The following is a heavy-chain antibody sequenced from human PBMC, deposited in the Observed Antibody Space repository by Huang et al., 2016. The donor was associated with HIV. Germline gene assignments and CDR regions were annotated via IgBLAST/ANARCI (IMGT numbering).Heavy chain of an antibody. V-gene: IGHV1-8*02. D-gene: IGHD4-17*01. CDR3: ARSAYGDLDY. Sequence: QVHLVQSGAEVKKPGASVKVSCKASGYTFTNYDINWVRQAPGRGLEWMGGMNPNTGNTGFAQGFQGRVTMTRKTSITTAYMELTSLTSEDTAVYYCARSAYGDLDYWGLGTLVIVSS. CDR1: GYTFTNYD. J-gene: IGHJ4*02. CDR2: MNPNTGNT.